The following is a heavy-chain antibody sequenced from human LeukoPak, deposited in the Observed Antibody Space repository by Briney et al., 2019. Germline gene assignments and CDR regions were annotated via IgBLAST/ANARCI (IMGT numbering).Heavy chain of an antibody. CDR2: IKQDGSEK. CDR1: GFTFSSYW. CDR3: ARVSYYDILTGYSGPDWFDP. D-gene: IGHD3-9*01. V-gene: IGHV3-7*01. J-gene: IGHJ5*02. Sequence: GGSLRLSCAASGFTFSSYWMSWVRQAPGKGLEWVANIKQDGSEKYYVDSVKGRFTISRDNAKNSLYLQMNSLRAEDTAVYYCARVSYYDILTGYSGPDWFDPWGQGTLVTVSS.